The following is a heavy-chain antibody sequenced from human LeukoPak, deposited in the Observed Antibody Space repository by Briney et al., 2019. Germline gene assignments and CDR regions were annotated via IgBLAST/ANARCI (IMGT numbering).Heavy chain of an antibody. J-gene: IGHJ4*02. CDR2: IYYSGST. V-gene: IGHV4-31*03. CDR1: GGSISSGGNY. CDR3: ARGSSWPYYFDY. Sequence: KPSQTLSLTCTVSGGSISSGGNYWSWLRQHPGKGLEWIRYIYYSGSTYYNPSLKSRLTISVDTSKNQFSLKLSSVTAADTAVYYCARGSSWPYYFDYWGQGTLVTVSS. D-gene: IGHD6-13*01.